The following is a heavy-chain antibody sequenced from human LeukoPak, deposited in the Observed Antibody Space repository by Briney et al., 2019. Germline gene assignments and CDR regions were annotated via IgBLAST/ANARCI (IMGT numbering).Heavy chain of an antibody. J-gene: IGHJ6*02. V-gene: IGHV3-33*08. CDR1: GFTFNTYA. CDR2: IWYDGSNK. Sequence: QSGGSLRLSCAASGFTFNTYAMTWVRQAPGKGLEWVAVIWYDGSNKYYADSVKGRFTISRDNSKNTLYLQMSSLRAGDTAVYYCARHLHYYGSGNYYYYFYAMDVWGQGTTVTVSS. CDR3: ARHLHYYGSGNYYYYFYAMDV. D-gene: IGHD3-10*01.